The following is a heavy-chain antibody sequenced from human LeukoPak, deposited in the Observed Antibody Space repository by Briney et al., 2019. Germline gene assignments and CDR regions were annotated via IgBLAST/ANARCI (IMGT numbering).Heavy chain of an antibody. V-gene: IGHV4-59*08. CDR1: GGSISSYY. CDR2: IYYSGST. D-gene: IGHD4-17*01. CDR3: TRQKDYGDSDY. Sequence: PSETLSLTCTVSGGSISSYYWSWIRQPPGKGLQWIGYIYYSGSTKYNPSLKSRVTISVDTSKNQLSLKLTSVTAADTAVYYCTRQKDYGDSDYWGQGTLVTVSS. J-gene: IGHJ4*02.